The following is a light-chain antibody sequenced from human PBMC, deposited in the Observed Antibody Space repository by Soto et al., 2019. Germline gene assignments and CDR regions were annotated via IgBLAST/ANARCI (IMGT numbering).Light chain of an antibody. CDR3: TSFTSSDTWV. Sequence: QSVLTQPCSVSGSPGQSVTISCTGTSSDVGAYNYVSWYQQYPGKAPKLMIYDVSKRPSGVPDRLSGSKSGNTASLTISGLQAEDEADYYCTSFTSSDTWVFGGGTKVTVL. V-gene: IGLV2-11*01. CDR2: DVS. CDR1: SSDVGAYNY. J-gene: IGLJ3*02.